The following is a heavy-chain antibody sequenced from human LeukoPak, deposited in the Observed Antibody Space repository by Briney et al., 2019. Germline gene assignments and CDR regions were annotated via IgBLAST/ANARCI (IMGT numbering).Heavy chain of an antibody. CDR2: ISSSGTTI. V-gene: IGHV3-48*03. CDR1: GFTFSSYE. CDR3: AGLDY. J-gene: IGHJ4*02. Sequence: PGGSLRLSCAASGFTFSSYEINWVRQAPGKGLEWVSYISSSGTTIYYADSVKGRFTVSRDNAKNSLYLQMNSLGAEDTAVYYCAGLDYWGQGTLVTVSS.